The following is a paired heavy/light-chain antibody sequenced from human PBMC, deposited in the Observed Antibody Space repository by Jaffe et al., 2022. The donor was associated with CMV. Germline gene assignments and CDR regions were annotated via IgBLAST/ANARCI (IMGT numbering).Light chain of an antibody. CDR1: PSINSY. J-gene: IGKJ1*01. CDR2: AAS. Sequence: DIQMTQSPSSLSASVGDRVTITCRASPSINSYLNWYQQKPGKAPKLLIYAASSLQTGVPSRFSGSESGTDFTLTISSLQPEDFATYYCQQSYRTPWTFGQGTKVEIK. V-gene: IGKV1-39*01. CDR3: QQSYRTPWT.
Heavy chain of an antibody. V-gene: IGHV1-46*01. Sequence: QVQLVQSGAEVKKHGASVKLSCKASGYTFRTYYMHWVRQAPGQGLEWMGIITPSGGRTTYAQRFQGRVTMTRDTSTSTVYMELSSLRSEDTAVYYCARGNCGGDCNPLSPDSDFYYYGMDVWGQGTTVTVSS. CDR2: ITPSGGRT. CDR3: ARGNCGGDCNPLSPDSDFYYYGMDV. D-gene: IGHD2-21*01. CDR1: GYTFRTYY. J-gene: IGHJ6*02.